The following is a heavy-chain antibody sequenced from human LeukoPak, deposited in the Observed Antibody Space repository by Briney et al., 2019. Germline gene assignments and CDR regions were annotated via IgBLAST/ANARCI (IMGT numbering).Heavy chain of an antibody. CDR1: GGPISSSSYY. J-gene: IGHJ2*01. D-gene: IGHD4-17*01. CDR3: ARPSHYGDYVYWYFDL. Sequence: PSETLSLTCTVSGGPISSSSYYWAWIPRPPGKGLAWIGSISYSGSTFYNPSLKSRVTISVDTTKNQFSLRLSSATAADTAVYYCARPSHYGDYVYWYFDLWGRGALVTVSS. CDR2: ISYSGST. V-gene: IGHV4-39*01.